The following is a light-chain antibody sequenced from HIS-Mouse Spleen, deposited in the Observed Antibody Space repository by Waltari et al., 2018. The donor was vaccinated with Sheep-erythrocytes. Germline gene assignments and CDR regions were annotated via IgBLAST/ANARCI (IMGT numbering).Light chain of an antibody. CDR1: SRDVGSYNL. J-gene: IGLJ3*02. CDR2: EGS. Sequence: QSALTQPASVSGSPGQSITISCTGTSRDVGSYNLVSWYQQHPGKAPKLMIYEGSKRPSGVFNRFSGSKAGNTASLTISGLQAEDEADYYCCSYAGSSTPWVFGGGTKLTVL. V-gene: IGLV2-23*01. CDR3: CSYAGSSTPWV.